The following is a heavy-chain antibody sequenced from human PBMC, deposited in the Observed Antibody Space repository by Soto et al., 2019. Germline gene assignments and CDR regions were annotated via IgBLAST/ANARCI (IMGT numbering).Heavy chain of an antibody. Sequence: QVQLVESGGGLVKPGGSLRLSCAASGFTFSDYYMSWIRQAPGKGLEWVSYISSSGSTIYYADSVKGRFTISRDNAKISLYLQMNSLRAEDTAVYYCARDRFIVATISYYYYYMDVWGKGTTVTVSS. CDR2: ISSSGSTI. J-gene: IGHJ6*03. D-gene: IGHD5-12*01. CDR3: ARDRFIVATISYYYYYMDV. V-gene: IGHV3-11*01. CDR1: GFTFSDYY.